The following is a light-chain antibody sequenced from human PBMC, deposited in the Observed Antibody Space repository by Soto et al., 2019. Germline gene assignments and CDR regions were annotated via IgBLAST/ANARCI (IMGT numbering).Light chain of an antibody. J-gene: IGKJ1*01. CDR2: KAS. CDR3: QQYNSSPT. V-gene: IGKV1-5*03. Sequence: DIQMTQSPSTLSASVGDRVTITCRASQSISSWLARYQQKPGKAPKLLIYKASSLESGDPSRFIGSGSGTEFPLTISSLQPDDFATYYCQQYNSSPTCGQGTKVEIK. CDR1: QSISSW.